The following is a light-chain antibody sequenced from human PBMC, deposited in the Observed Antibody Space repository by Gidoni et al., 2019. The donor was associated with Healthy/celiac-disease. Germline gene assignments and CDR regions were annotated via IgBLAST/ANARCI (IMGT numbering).Light chain of an antibody. V-gene: IGLV3-19*01. J-gene: IGLJ2*01. CDR1: SLRSYY. CDR2: GKN. CDR3: NSRDSICNHMEV. Sequence: SSELTQDPAVSVALGQTVRITCQGDSLRSYYASWYQQKPGQAPVLVIYGKNNRPSGIPDRFSGSSSGNTASLTSTGAQAEDEADYYCNSRDSICNHMEVFGGGTKLTVL.